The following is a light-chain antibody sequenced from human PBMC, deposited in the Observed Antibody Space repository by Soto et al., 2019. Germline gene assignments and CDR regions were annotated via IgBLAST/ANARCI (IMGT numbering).Light chain of an antibody. CDR3: CSYAATYTLV. CDR2: DVS. Sequence: QSVLTQPRSVSESPGQSVTISCTGTSSDIGGYNYVSWYQQHPGKAPKLMIYDVSKRPSGVPDRFSGSKSGNTASLTISGLKAEDEADYYCCSYAATYTLVFGGGTKLTVL. CDR1: SSDIGGYNY. V-gene: IGLV2-11*01. J-gene: IGLJ2*01.